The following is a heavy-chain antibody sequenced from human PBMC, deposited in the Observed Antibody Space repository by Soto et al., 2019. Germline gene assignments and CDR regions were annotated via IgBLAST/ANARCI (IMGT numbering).Heavy chain of an antibody. D-gene: IGHD4-4*01. CDR3: ARAKSNYQTFDH. Sequence: SETLSLTCTVSGDSMSSYYWSWIRQPPGKGLEWIGYIYYSGSTTYSPSLRSRVTMSVDTSKNQFSLRLSSVTAADTAVYYCARAKSNYQTFDHWGQGSQVTVSS. J-gene: IGHJ4*02. CDR1: GDSMSSYY. CDR2: IYYSGST. V-gene: IGHV4-59*01.